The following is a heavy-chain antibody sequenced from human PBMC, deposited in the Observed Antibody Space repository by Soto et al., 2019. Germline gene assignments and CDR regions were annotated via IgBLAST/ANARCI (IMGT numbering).Heavy chain of an antibody. CDR1: GYSFTSYW. V-gene: IGHV5-51*01. CDR3: ARPFDTSGWYDH. Sequence: GESLTISCKGSGYSFTSYWIAWVRQMPGKGLECMGIIYPGDSDTRYSPSFEGQVTISADKSINTAYLQWSSLKASDSAMYYCARPFDTSGWYDHCGQGTLVTISA. D-gene: IGHD6-19*01. J-gene: IGHJ5*02. CDR2: IYPGDSDT.